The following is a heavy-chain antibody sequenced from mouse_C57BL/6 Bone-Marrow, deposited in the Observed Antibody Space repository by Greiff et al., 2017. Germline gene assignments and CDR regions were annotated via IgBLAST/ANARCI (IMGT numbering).Heavy chain of an antibody. CDR3: ARGSSGYGFAY. CDR2: KSYDGSN. CDR1: GYSITSGYY. V-gene: IGHV3-6*01. Sequence: EVKLQESGPGLVKPSQSLSLTCSVTGYSITSGYYWNWIRQFPGNKLEWMGYKSYDGSNNYNPSLKNRISITRDTSKHQFFLKLNSVTTEDTATYYCARGSSGYGFAYWGQVTLVTVSA. D-gene: IGHD3-2*02. J-gene: IGHJ3*01.